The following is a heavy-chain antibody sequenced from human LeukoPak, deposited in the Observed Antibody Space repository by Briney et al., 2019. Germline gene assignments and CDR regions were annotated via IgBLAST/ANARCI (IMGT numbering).Heavy chain of an antibody. J-gene: IGHJ5*02. CDR1: GFTFSDYY. Sequence: GGSLRLSCAASGFTFSDYYMSWIRHTPGNGLEWVSYISGSGTYTNYADSVKGRFTISRDNARNSLYLQMNSLRAEDTAVYYCVRGERYCTGGTCAGSWGQGILVTVSS. V-gene: IGHV3-11*03. CDR2: ISGSGTYT. CDR3: VRGERYCTGGTCAGS. D-gene: IGHD2-15*01.